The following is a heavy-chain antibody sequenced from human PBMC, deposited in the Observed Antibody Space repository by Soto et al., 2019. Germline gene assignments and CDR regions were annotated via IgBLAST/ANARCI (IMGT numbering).Heavy chain of an antibody. Sequence: EVQLVESGGGLVKPGRSLRLSCTASGFTVGDYAMSWFRQAPGKGLEWVGFIRSKAYGGTTEYAASVKGRFTISRDDSKSIAYLQMNSLKTEDTAVYYCTRDLFSGWPYYFDYWGQGTLVTVSS. CDR3: TRDLFSGWPYYFDY. D-gene: IGHD6-19*01. CDR2: IRSKAYGGTT. V-gene: IGHV3-49*05. CDR1: GFTVGDYA. J-gene: IGHJ4*02.